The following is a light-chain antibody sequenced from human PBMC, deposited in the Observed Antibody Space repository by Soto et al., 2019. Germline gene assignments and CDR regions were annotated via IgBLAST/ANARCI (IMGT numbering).Light chain of an antibody. J-gene: IGLJ2*01. CDR2: DNS. CDR3: QSYDSSLSSVSGVV. V-gene: IGLV1-40*01. CDR1: SSNIGAGYD. Sequence: QAVVTQPPSVSGAPGQRVTISCAGSSSNIGAGYDVHWYQQLPGTAPKLLIYDNSNRPSGVPDRFSGSKSGTSASLAITGLQAEDEADYYCQSYDSSLSSVSGVVFGGGTKLTVL.